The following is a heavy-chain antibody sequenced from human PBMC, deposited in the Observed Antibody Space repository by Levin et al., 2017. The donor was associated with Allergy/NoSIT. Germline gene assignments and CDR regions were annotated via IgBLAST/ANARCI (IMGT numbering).Heavy chain of an antibody. CDR2: ISSSSSYT. Sequence: GGSLRLSCAASGFTFSDYYMSWIRQAPGKGLEWVSYISSSSSYTNYADSVKGRFTISRDNAKNSLYLQMNSLRAEDTAVYYCARDDLGSSGWAPGGDYWGQGTLVTVSS. D-gene: IGHD6-19*01. CDR1: GFTFSDYY. J-gene: IGHJ4*02. CDR3: ARDDLGSSGWAPGGDY. V-gene: IGHV3-11*05.